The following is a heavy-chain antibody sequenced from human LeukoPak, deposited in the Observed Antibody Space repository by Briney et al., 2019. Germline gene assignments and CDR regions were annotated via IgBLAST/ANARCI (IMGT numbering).Heavy chain of an antibody. Sequence: GGSLRLSCSVSGFTFSTYVMHWVRQAPGKGLEYVSAISSNGDNTYYADSVKGRFTISRDNAKNSLYLQINSLRAEDTAVYYCARGALRSVDYWGQGTLLTVSS. CDR2: ISSNGDNT. CDR3: ARGALRSVDY. D-gene: IGHD3-10*02. CDR1: GFTFSTYV. J-gene: IGHJ4*02. V-gene: IGHV3-64*04.